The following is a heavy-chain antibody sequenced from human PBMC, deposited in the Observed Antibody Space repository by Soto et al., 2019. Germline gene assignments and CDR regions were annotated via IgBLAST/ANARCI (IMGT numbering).Heavy chain of an antibody. D-gene: IGHD2-2*01. CDR3: ARYCSSTXCYGLTRGGYYYYGMDV. Sequence: ESLKISGKGSGYSFTSSWISGVRQMPGKGLGWMGRIDPSDSYTNYSPSFRGHVTISADKSISTAYPQWSSLKASDTAMYYCARYCSSTXCYGLTRGGYYYYGMDVWGQGTTVTVSS. V-gene: IGHV5-10-1*01. J-gene: IGHJ6*02. CDR2: IDPSDSYT. CDR1: GYSFTSSW.